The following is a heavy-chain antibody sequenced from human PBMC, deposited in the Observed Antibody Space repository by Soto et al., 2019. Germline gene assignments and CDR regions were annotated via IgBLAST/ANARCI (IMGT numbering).Heavy chain of an antibody. Sequence: ASVKVSCKASGYTFTSYGISWVRQAPGQGLEWMGWISAYYGNTNYAQKLQGRVTMTTDTSTSTAYMELRSLRSDDTAVYYCARDRPTMVRGVPRWFDPWGQGTLVTVSS. V-gene: IGHV1-18*04. CDR2: ISAYYGNT. CDR1: GYTFTSYG. D-gene: IGHD3-10*01. CDR3: ARDRPTMVRGVPRWFDP. J-gene: IGHJ5*02.